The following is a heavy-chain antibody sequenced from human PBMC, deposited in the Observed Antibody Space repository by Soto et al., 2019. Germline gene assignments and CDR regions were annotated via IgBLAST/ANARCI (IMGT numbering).Heavy chain of an antibody. CDR1: GFTFSDYY. CDR2: ISSSSSYT. D-gene: IGHD5-18*01. V-gene: IGHV3-11*06. Sequence: QVQLVESGGCLVKPGGSLRLSCAASGFTFSDYYMSWIRQAPGKGLEWVSYISSSSSYTNYADSVKGRFTISRDNAKNSLYLQMNSLRAEDTAVYYCARDERGYSYGTEVTLDYWGQGTLVTVSS. J-gene: IGHJ4*02. CDR3: ARDERGYSYGTEVTLDY.